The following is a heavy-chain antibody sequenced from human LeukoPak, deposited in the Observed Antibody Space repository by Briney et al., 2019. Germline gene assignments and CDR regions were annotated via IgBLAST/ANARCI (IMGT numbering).Heavy chain of an antibody. CDR3: ARDSCSTTRCLDY. J-gene: IGHJ4*02. CDR1: GFTFSSYG. D-gene: IGHD2-2*01. Sequence: GGSLRLSCAASGFTFSSYGMHWVRQAPGKGLEWVAVISYDGSNKYYVDSVKGRFTISRDKSKNTLYLQMNSLRAEDTAVYYCARDSCSTTRCLDYWGQGTLVTVSS. V-gene: IGHV3-30*03. CDR2: ISYDGSNK.